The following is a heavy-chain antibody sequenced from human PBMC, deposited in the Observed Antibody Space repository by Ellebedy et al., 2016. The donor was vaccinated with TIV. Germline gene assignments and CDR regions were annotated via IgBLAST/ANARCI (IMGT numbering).Heavy chain of an antibody. CDR1: GYDFTKKW. V-gene: IGHV5-10-1*01. Sequence: KVSCXASGYDFTKKWISWVRQVPGEGLEWLGNIDPIDSYTTYSPSFQGHVTISVDKSLSTAYVQWSNMRASDTAVYYCATTDEGEPFEHWGQGILVSVSS. CDR2: IDPIDSYT. D-gene: IGHD1-26*01. J-gene: IGHJ4*02. CDR3: ATTDEGEPFEH.